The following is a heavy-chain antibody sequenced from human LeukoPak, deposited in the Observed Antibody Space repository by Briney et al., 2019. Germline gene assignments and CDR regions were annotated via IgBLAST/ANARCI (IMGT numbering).Heavy chain of an antibody. CDR2: IIPIFGTA. J-gene: IGHJ5*02. V-gene: IGHV1-69*06. D-gene: IGHD3-22*01. CDR3: ARKVPDDSSGYYYRGQFDP. CDR1: GGTFSSYA. Sequence: SVKVSCKASGGTFSSYAISWVRQAPGQGLEWMGGIIPIFGTANYAQKFQGRVTITADKSTSTAYMELSSLRSEDTAVYYCARKVPDDSSGYYYRGQFDPWGQGTLVTVSS.